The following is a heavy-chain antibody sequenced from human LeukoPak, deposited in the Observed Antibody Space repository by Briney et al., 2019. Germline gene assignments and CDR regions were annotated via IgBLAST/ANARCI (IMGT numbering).Heavy chain of an antibody. V-gene: IGHV3-53*01. CDR1: GFTVSDSF. J-gene: IGHJ4*02. D-gene: IGHD3-10*01. Sequence: GGSLRLSCAASGFTVSDSFMTWVRQAPGKGLEWVSVIYVAGSTYYADSVKGRFTISRDNSKNTLYLQMNSLRAEDTAVYYCAYMRGLYYGIDYWGQGTLVTVSS. CDR2: IYVAGST. CDR3: AYMRGLYYGIDY.